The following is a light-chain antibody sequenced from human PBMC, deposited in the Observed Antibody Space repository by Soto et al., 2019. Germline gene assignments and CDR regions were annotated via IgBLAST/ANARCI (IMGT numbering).Light chain of an antibody. J-gene: IGLJ2*01. CDR3: QTWGTGIHVV. CDR1: SGHSSYA. V-gene: IGLV4-69*01. CDR2: LDSDGSH. Sequence: QPVLTQSPSASASLGASVKLTCTLSSGHSSYAIAWHQQQPEKGPRYLMKLDSDGSHTKGDAIPDRFSGSSSGAERYLTISGRQSEDEADYYCQTWGTGIHVVFGGGTQLTVL.